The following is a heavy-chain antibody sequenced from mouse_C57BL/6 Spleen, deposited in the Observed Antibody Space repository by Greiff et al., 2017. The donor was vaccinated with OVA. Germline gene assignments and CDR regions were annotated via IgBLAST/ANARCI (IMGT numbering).Heavy chain of an antibody. D-gene: IGHD1-1*01. V-gene: IGHV1-82*01. CDR2: IYPGDGDT. Sequence: QVQLKQSGPELVKPGASVKISCKASGYAFSSSWMNWVKQRPGKGLEWIGRIYPGDGDTNYNGKFKGKATLTADKSSSTAYMQLSSLTSEDSAVYFCARFTTVPGWYFDVWGTGTTVTVSS. CDR1: GYAFSSSW. CDR3: ARFTTVPGWYFDV. J-gene: IGHJ1*03.